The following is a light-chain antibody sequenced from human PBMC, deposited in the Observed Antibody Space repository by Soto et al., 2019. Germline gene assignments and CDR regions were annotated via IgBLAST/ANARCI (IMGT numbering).Light chain of an antibody. CDR2: GNS. CDR3: QSYDSSLSGSYV. V-gene: IGLV1-40*01. Sequence: HSDLTKPPSLNGVPGQRVTISCTRSSSNIGAGYDVHWYQQLPGTAPKLLIYGNSNRPSGVPDRFSGSKSGTSASLAITGLQAEDEADYYCQSYDSSLSGSYVFGTGTKVTVL. J-gene: IGLJ1*01. CDR1: SSNIGAGYD.